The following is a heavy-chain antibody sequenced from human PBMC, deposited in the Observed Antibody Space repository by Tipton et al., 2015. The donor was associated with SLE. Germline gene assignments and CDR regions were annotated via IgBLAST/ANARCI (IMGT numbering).Heavy chain of an antibody. J-gene: IGHJ6*02. CDR2: IYYSGST. Sequence: GEALGSDTYYWSWIRQPPGKGLEWIGYIYYSGSTYRVPSLESRITMSVDTSNNQFSLKMSSVTAADTAVYYCARRRDGYYYYYGMDVWGQGTTVTVSS. V-gene: IGHV4-31*02. CDR3: ARRRDGYYYYYGMDV. CDR1: GEALGSDTYY.